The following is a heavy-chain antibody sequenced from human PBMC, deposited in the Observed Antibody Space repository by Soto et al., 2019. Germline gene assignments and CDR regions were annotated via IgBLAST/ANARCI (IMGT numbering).Heavy chain of an antibody. V-gene: IGHV3-23*01. Sequence: GESLKISCAASGFTFSSYAMSWVRQAPGKGLEWVSAISGSGGSTYYADSVKGRFTISRDNSKNTLYLQMNSLRAEDTAVYYCAKDQNDILPNWGQGTLVTVSS. D-gene: IGHD3-9*01. CDR3: AKDQNDILPN. CDR2: ISGSGGST. J-gene: IGHJ4*02. CDR1: GFTFSSYA.